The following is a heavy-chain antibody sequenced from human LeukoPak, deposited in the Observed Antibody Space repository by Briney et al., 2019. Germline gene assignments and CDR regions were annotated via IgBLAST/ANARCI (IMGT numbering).Heavy chain of an antibody. V-gene: IGHV3-21*06. CDR2: ISSTNSYM. CDR1: GFTFSSYT. J-gene: IGHJ4*02. CDR3: ARDKNAYHSFDS. D-gene: IGHD2-2*01. Sequence: GGSLRLSCAASGFTFSSYTMNWVRQAPGKGLEWVSSISSTNSYMYYADSVKGRFTISRDNAKNSLYLQMNSLRAEDTAVYYCARDKNAYHSFDSWGQGTLVIVSS.